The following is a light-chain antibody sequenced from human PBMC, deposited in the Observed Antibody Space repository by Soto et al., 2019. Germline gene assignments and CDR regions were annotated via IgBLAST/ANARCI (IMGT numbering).Light chain of an antibody. CDR3: QKYNSAPRT. Sequence: DIQMTQSPSSLAASVGDRVTITCRASQGIIDDLAWYQQKPGKAPKLLIYAASTLQSGVPSRFSGSGAGTDFTLTISSLQHEDVATYYCQKYNSAPRTFGQGTKVEIK. J-gene: IGKJ1*01. CDR2: AAS. CDR1: QGIIDD. V-gene: IGKV1-27*01.